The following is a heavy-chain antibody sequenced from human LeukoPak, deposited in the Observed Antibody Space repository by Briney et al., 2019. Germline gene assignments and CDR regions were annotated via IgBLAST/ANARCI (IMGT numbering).Heavy chain of an antibody. CDR3: AGDPNYGDYDY. J-gene: IGHJ4*02. D-gene: IGHD4-17*01. CDR1: GYSIGSGYY. V-gene: IGHV4-38-2*02. CDR2: IYHSGST. Sequence: SETLSLTCTVSGYSIGSGYYWGWIRQPPGKGLEWIGSIYHSGSTYYNPSLKSRVTISVDTSKNQFSLKLSSVTAADTAVYYCAGDPNYGDYDYWGQGTLVTVSS.